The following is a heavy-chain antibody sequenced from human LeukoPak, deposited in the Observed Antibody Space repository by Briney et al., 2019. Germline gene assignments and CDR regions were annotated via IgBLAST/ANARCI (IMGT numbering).Heavy chain of an antibody. CDR3: ARGGRPPQHTTPGYYYMDV. Sequence: APVKVSCKASGYTFTGYYMHWVRQAPGQGLEWMGWINPNSGGTNYAQKFQGRVTMTRDTSISTAYMELSRLRSDDTAVYYCARGGRPPQHTTPGYYYMDVWGKGTTVTVSS. V-gene: IGHV1-2*02. CDR2: INPNSGGT. CDR1: GYTFTGYY. J-gene: IGHJ6*03. D-gene: IGHD1-14*01.